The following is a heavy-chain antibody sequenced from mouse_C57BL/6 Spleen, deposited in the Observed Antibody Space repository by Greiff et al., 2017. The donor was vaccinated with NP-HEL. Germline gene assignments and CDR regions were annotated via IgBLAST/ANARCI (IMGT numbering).Heavy chain of an antibody. CDR2: INPSNGGT. D-gene: IGHD1-1*01. J-gene: IGHJ4*01. CDR1: GYTFTSYW. CDR3: AREPHYYGSSYDAMDY. V-gene: IGHV1-53*01. Sequence: QVQLQQSGTELVKPGASVKLSCKASGYTFTSYWMHWVKQRPGQGLEWIGNINPSNGGTNYNEKFKSKATLTVDKSSSTAYMQLSSLTSEDSAVYYCAREPHYYGSSYDAMDYWGQGTSVTVAS.